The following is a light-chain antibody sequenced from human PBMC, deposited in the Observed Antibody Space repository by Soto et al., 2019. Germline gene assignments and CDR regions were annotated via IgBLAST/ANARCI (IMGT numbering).Light chain of an antibody. CDR1: QSVSSNF. J-gene: IGKJ5*01. CDR2: VAS. Sequence: EIVLTQSPGTLSLSPGERATLSCRASQSVSSNFLAWYQQKSGQAPRLLIYVASSRATGIPGRFSGSGSGTDVTLTISSLEPEDFAVYYCQQYASSPITFGPGTLLEI. V-gene: IGKV3-20*01. CDR3: QQYASSPIT.